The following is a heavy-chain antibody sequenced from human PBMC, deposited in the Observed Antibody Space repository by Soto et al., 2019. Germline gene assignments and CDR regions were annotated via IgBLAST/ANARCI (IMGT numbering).Heavy chain of an antibody. CDR1: GFTFSSYG. J-gene: IGHJ4*02. CDR2: IGYDGSNK. V-gene: IGHV3-33*01. D-gene: IGHD1-1*01. Sequence: QVQLVESGGGVVQPGRSLRLSCAASGFTFSSYGMHWVRQAPGKGLEWVALIGYDGSNKYYADTVKGRFTISRDNSTNSLYLQMNSMTGVDTAVYYCARESRLSLVGGYRCFEYWEQVTLVPASS. CDR3: ARESRLSLVGGYRCFEY.